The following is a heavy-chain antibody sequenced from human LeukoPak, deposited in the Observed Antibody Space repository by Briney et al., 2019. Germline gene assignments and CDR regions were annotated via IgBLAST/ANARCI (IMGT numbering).Heavy chain of an antibody. J-gene: IGHJ3*02. D-gene: IGHD3-22*01. V-gene: IGHV3-30-3*01. CDR1: GFTFSSYA. CDR2: ISYDGSNK. Sequence: GGSLRLSCAASGFTFSSYAMHWVRQAPGKGLEWVAVISYDGSNKYYADSVKGRFTISRDNSKNTLYLQMNSLRAEDTAVYYCCMGYGSSGYYAFDIWGQGTMVTVSS. CDR3: CMGYGSSGYYAFDI.